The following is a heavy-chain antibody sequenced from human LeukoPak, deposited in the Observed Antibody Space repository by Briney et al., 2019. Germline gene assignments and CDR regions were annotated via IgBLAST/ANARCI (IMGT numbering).Heavy chain of an antibody. J-gene: IGHJ3*02. CDR3: ARAGSYGDYIFPGGAFDI. Sequence: PSETLSLTCTVSGGSISSYYWSWIRQPPGKGLERIGYIYYSGSTNYNPSLKSRVTISVDTSKNQFSLKLSSVTAADTAVYYCARAGSYGDYIFPGGAFDIWGQGTMVTVSS. D-gene: IGHD4-17*01. CDR1: GGSISSYY. CDR2: IYYSGST. V-gene: IGHV4-59*01.